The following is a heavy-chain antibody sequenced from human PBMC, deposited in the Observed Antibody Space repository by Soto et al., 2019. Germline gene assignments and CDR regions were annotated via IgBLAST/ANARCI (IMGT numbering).Heavy chain of an antibody. D-gene: IGHD3-22*01. J-gene: IGHJ3*02. Sequence: GASVKVSCKVSGYTLTELSMHWVRQAPGKGLEWMGGFDPEDGETIYAQKFQGRVTMTEDTSTDAAYMELSSLRSEDTAVYYCATTYYYDSSGYFYAFDIWGQGTMVTVSS. CDR1: GYTLTELS. CDR2: FDPEDGET. CDR3: ATTYYYDSSGYFYAFDI. V-gene: IGHV1-24*01.